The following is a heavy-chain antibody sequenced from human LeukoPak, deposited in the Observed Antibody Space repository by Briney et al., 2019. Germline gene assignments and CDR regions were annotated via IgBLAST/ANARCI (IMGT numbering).Heavy chain of an antibody. CDR2: FSYSGST. V-gene: IGHV4-59*01. D-gene: IGHD5-12*01. Sequence: SETLSLTCSVSGVSISDYHWIWIRQPPAKGLEWMGYFSYSGSTRYNPSLKSRVTMSVDTSRNQFSLELSSVTAADTAVYYCARGDDYKSTYFDYWGQGTLVTVSS. J-gene: IGHJ4*02. CDR3: ARGDDYKSTYFDY. CDR1: GVSISDYH.